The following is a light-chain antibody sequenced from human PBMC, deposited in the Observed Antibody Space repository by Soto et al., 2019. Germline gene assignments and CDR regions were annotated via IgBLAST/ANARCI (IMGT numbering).Light chain of an antibody. Sequence: ESQMAQSPSTLSASVGDTVAVTCLASQSVSFWLAWYQQKPVEAPKLLIYDASALPRGVPSRFSGSGSGTKFTLTIASLQPADFATYYCQQHETFSGTFGPGTKV. CDR2: DAS. CDR3: QQHETFSGT. CDR1: QSVSFW. J-gene: IGKJ1*01. V-gene: IGKV1-5*01.